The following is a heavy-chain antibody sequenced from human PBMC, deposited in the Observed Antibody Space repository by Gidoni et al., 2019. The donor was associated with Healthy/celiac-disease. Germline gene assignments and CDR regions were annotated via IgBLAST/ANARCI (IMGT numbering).Heavy chain of an antibody. V-gene: IGHV3-7*01. Sequence: EVQLVESGGGLVQPGGSLRLSCAASGFTFSSYWMSWVRQAPGKGLEWVANIKQDGSEKYYVDSVKGRFTISRDNAKNSLYLQMNSLRAEDTAVYYCAREKGDYDFWSGYSRDWYFDLWGRGTLVTVSS. CDR3: AREKGDYDFWSGYSRDWYFDL. D-gene: IGHD3-3*01. CDR1: GFTFSSYW. J-gene: IGHJ2*01. CDR2: IKQDGSEK.